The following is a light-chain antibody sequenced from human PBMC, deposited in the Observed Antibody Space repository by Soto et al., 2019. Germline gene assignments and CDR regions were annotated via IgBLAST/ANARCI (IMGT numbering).Light chain of an antibody. CDR2: DAS. CDR1: QSVSSF. Sequence: EIVLTQSPATLSLSPGERATLSCRASQSVSSFVAWYQQKPGQAPRLLIYDASHRATGIQVRFSGSGSGTDFTLTISSLEPEDFAVYYCQQRSNWPQYTFGQGTKLEIK. V-gene: IGKV3-11*01. CDR3: QQRSNWPQYT. J-gene: IGKJ2*01.